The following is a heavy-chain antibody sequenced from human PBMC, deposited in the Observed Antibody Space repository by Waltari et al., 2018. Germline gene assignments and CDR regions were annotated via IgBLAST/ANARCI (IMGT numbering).Heavy chain of an antibody. CDR1: GFTFSSYR. V-gene: IGHV3-21*01. D-gene: IGHD2-15*01. Sequence: EVQLVESGGGLVKPGGSLRLSCAASGFTFSSYRINWVRQAPGKGLEWVSSISSSSSYIYYADSVKGRFTISRDNAKNSLYLQMNSLRAEDTAVYYCARDPLVVAAHPDYWGQGTLVTVSS. CDR2: ISSSSSYI. CDR3: ARDPLVVAAHPDY. J-gene: IGHJ4*02.